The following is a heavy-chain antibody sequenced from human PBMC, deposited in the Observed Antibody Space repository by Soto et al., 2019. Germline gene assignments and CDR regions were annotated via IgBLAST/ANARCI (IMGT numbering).Heavy chain of an antibody. V-gene: IGHV4-59*01. Sequence: SETLSLTCTVSGGSISSYYWSWIRQPPGKGLEWIGYIYYSGSTNYNPSLKSRVTISVDTSKNQFSLKLSSVTAADTAVYYCARDNYYDFWSGYSPNAGKYNWFDPWGQGTLVTVSS. CDR1: GGSISSYY. J-gene: IGHJ5*02. D-gene: IGHD3-3*01. CDR2: IYYSGST. CDR3: ARDNYYDFWSGYSPNAGKYNWFDP.